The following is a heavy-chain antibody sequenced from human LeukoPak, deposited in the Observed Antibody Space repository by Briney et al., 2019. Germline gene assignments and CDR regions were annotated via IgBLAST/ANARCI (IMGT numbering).Heavy chain of an antibody. D-gene: IGHD5-24*01. V-gene: IGHV4-39*07. CDR3: ARAGGDGYTSYYFDY. CDR2: IYYSGST. CDR1: GGSISSSSYY. J-gene: IGHJ4*02. Sequence: PSETLSLTCTVSGGSISSSSYYWGWIRQPPGKGLEWIGSIYYSGSTYFSPSLKSRVTISVDTSKNQFSLKLSSVTAADTAVYYCARAGGDGYTSYYFDYWGQGTLVTVSS.